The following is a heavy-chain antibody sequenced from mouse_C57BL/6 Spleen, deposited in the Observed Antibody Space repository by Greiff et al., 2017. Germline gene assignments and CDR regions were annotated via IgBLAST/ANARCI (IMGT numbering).Heavy chain of an antibody. V-gene: IGHV5-9*01. D-gene: IGHD2-4*01. CDR2: ISGGGGNT. J-gene: IGHJ3*01. Sequence: EVKLVESGGGLVKPGGSLKLSCAASGFTFSSYTMSWVRQTPEKRLEWVATISGGGGNTYYQDSVKGRFTISRDNAKNTKYLRMSSLRSEDTALYCCARHDYWCAYWGQGTLVTVSA. CDR1: GFTFSSYT. CDR3: ARHDYWCAY.